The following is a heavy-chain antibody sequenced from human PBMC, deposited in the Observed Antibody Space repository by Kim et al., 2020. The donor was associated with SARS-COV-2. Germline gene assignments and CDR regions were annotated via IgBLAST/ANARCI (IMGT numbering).Heavy chain of an antibody. CDR2: INHSGST. CDR1: GGSFSGYY. V-gene: IGHV4-34*01. CDR3: ARGETWFPFDY. D-gene: IGHD3-10*01. Sequence: SETLSLTCVVYGGSFSGYYWSWIRQPPGKGLEWIGEINHSGSTNYNPSLKSRVSISFDTSKTQFSLQLSSVTAADTAVYYCARGETWFPFDYWGQGTLVT. J-gene: IGHJ4*02.